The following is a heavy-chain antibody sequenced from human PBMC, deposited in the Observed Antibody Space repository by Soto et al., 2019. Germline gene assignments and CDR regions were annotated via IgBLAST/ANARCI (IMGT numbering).Heavy chain of an antibody. CDR1: GFSLSTSGVG. CDR3: AHRLERRDKHGFDY. J-gene: IGHJ4*02. V-gene: IGHV2-5*02. Sequence: QITLKESGPPLVKPTQTLTLTCTFSGFSLSTSGVGVGWIRQPPGKALEWLALIYWDDDKRYSPSLKSRLTITKDTSKNQVVLTMTNMDPVDTATYYCAHRLERRDKHGFDYWGQGTLVTVSS. CDR2: IYWDDDK. D-gene: IGHD1-1*01.